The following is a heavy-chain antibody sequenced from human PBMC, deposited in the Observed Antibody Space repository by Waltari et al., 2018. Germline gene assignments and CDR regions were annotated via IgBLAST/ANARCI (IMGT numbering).Heavy chain of an antibody. J-gene: IGHJ4*02. Sequence: QVQLQESGPGLVRPSETLSLTCTVSLTSIRSSSYCWGWIRQPPGKGLVWIGSKYYTGSTNYNPSLKSRATISVDTSKGQFSLKLSSVTAADTAVYYCVRSFDFWSGTYYFDLWGQGTLVTVSS. V-gene: IGHV4-39*01. CDR2: KYYTGST. D-gene: IGHD3-3*01. CDR1: LTSIRSSSYC. CDR3: VRSFDFWSGTYYFDL.